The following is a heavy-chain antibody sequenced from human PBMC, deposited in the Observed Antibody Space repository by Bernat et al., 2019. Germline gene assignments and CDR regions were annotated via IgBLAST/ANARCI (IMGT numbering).Heavy chain of an antibody. D-gene: IGHD4-17*01. CDR2: ISGSGGST. CDR3: AKGEWTTVTTWKWVGASNIDY. CDR1: GFTFSSYA. Sequence: EVQLLESGGGLVQPGGSLRLSCAASGFTFSSYAMSWVRQAPGKGLEWVSAISGSGGSTYYADSVKGRFTISRDNSKNTLYLQMNSLRAEDTAVYYCAKGEWTTVTTWKWVGASNIDYWGQGTLVTVSS. V-gene: IGHV3-23*01. J-gene: IGHJ4*02.